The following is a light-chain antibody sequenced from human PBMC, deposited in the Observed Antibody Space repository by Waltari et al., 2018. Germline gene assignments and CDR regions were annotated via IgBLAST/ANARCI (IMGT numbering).Light chain of an antibody. J-gene: IGKJ4*01. CDR3: QQYYGTPLT. CDR2: WAS. CDR1: QSVLYSSNNKNY. V-gene: IGKV4-1*01. Sequence: DIVMTQSPDSLAVSLGERATLHCTSSQSVLYSSNNKNYLAWYQQKPGQPPKLLIYWASTRESGVPDRFSGSGSGTDFTLTISSLQAEDVAVYYCQQYYGTPLTFGGGTKVEIK.